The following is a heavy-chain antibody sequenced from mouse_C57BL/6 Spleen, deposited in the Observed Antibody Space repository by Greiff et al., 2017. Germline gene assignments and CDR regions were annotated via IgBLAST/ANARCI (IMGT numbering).Heavy chain of an antibody. CDR3: ARGEGRGLYWFEY. D-gene: IGHD1-1*01. CDR2: IYPRDGSP. Sequence: VQLQQSGPELVKPGASVKLSCKASGYTFTSYDINWVKQRPGQGLEWIGWIYPRDGSPKYNEKFKGKATLTVDTSSSTASLELHSLTSEDSAVYFWARGEGRGLYWFEYWGQGTTVTVSA. CDR1: GYTFTSYD. J-gene: IGHJ3*01. V-gene: IGHV1-85*01.